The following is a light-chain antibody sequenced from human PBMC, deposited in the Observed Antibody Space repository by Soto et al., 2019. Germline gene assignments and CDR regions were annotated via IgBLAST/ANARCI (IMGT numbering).Light chain of an antibody. CDR1: QSISSW. V-gene: IGKV1-5*03. CDR2: KAS. J-gene: IGKJ1*01. CDR3: QHYSIYSRT. Sequence: DIQMTQSPSTLSASVGARVTITCRASQSISSWLAWYQQKPGKTPNLLIYKASFLRSGVPSRFSGSGSGTEFTLTISSLQPDDFATYYCQHYSIYSRTFGQGTKVELK.